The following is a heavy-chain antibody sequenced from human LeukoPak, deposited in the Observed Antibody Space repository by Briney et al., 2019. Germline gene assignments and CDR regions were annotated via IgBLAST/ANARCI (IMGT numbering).Heavy chain of an antibody. J-gene: IGHJ4*02. D-gene: IGHD1-1*01. CDR1: GFTFSSYE. Sequence: GGSLRLSCAASGFTFSSYEMNWVRQAPGKGLEWVSYISSSGSTIYYADSVKGRFTISRDNAKNSLYLQMNSLRAEDTALYYCARYVGRYRFDYWGQGTLVTVSS. CDR2: ISSSGSTI. CDR3: ARYVGRYRFDY. V-gene: IGHV3-48*03.